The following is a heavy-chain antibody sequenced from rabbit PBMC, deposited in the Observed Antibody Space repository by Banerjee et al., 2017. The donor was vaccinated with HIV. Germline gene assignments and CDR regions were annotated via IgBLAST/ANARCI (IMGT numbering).Heavy chain of an antibody. D-gene: IGHD1-1*01. CDR1: GFSFSSSYY. CDR3: ARDLAAVIGWNFNL. Sequence: QEQLEESGGGLVQPEGSLTLTCTASGFSFSSSYYMCWVRRAPGKGLEWIACINTSSGNTVYASWAKGRFTISRTSSTTVTLQMTSLTAADTATYFCARDLAAVIGWNFNLWGQGTLVTVS. CDR2: INTSSGNT. V-gene: IGHV1S45*01. J-gene: IGHJ4*01.